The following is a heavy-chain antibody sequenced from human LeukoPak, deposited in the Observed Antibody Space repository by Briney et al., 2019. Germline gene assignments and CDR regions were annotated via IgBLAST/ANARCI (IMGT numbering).Heavy chain of an antibody. CDR2: IEPDGSVK. CDR1: RFTFTTYA. Sequence: GGSLRLSCAASRFTFTTYAMSWVRQAPGKGPEWVATIEPDGSVKYYVDSVKGRFTISRDNADNSLYLQMNSLRGEDTAVYFCARGGSDSSRYWLYWGQGTLVTVSS. D-gene: IGHD6-25*01. V-gene: IGHV3-7*01. CDR3: ARGGSDSSRYWLY. J-gene: IGHJ4*02.